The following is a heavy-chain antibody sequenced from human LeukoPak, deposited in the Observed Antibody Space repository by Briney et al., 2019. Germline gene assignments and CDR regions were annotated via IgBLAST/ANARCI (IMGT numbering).Heavy chain of an antibody. Sequence: GESLKISCQGFGYTFTTSWIGWVRQLPGKGLEWMAITYAGNSDTKYSPSFQGQVSISTDRSISTAYLQWSSLKASDTAIYYCAILNHPDGRVYWGQGTLVTVSS. D-gene: IGHD5-24*01. J-gene: IGHJ4*02. V-gene: IGHV5-51*01. CDR2: TYAGNSDT. CDR1: GYTFTTSW. CDR3: AILNHPDGRVY.